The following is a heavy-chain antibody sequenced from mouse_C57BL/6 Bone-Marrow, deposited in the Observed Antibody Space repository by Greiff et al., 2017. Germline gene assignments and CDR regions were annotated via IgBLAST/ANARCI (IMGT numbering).Heavy chain of an antibody. Sequence: EVKVVESGGGLVQPGGSLSLSCAASGFTFTDYYMSWVRQPPGKALEWLGFIRNKANGYTTEYSASVKGRFTISRDNSQSILYLQMNALRAEDSATYYCARSPDYYGSSFAYWGQGTLVTVSA. CDR3: ARSPDYYGSSFAY. V-gene: IGHV7-3*01. J-gene: IGHJ3*01. D-gene: IGHD1-1*01. CDR1: GFTFTDYY. CDR2: IRNKANGYTT.